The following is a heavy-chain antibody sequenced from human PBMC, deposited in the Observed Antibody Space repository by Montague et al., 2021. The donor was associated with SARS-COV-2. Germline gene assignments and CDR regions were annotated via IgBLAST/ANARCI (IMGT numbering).Heavy chain of an antibody. CDR1: GFTSGFIFRKVA. CDR2: IGGSGDT. V-gene: IGHV3-23*01. Sequence: PLRLSCAASGFTSGFIFRKVAMSWVRQAPGKGLEWVSAIGGSGDTYYADSVKGRFAISRDNSKNTLYLQMNSLRADDTAVYYCAKEMGHGRPFDYWGQGALVTVSS. J-gene: IGHJ4*02. D-gene: IGHD2-15*01. CDR3: AKEMGHGRPFDY.